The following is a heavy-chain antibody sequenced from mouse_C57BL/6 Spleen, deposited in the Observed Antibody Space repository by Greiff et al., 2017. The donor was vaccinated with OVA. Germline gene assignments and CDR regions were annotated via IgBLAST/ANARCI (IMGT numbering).Heavy chain of an antibody. CDR1: GYTFTDYY. D-gene: IGHD2-5*01. V-gene: IGHV1-26*01. Sequence: VQLQQSGPELVKPGASVKISCKASGYTFTDYYMNWVKQSHGKSLEWIGDINPNNGGTSYNQKFKGKATLTVDKSSSKAYMELRSLTSEDSAVYYCARPTYYSNFWFAYWGQGTLVTVSA. J-gene: IGHJ3*01. CDR2: INPNNGGT. CDR3: ARPTYYSNFWFAY.